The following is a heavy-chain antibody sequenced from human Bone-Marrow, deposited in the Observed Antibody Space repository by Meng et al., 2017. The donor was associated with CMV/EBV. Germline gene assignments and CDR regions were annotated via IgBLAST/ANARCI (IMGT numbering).Heavy chain of an antibody. Sequence: ASVKVSCKASGYTFTGYYMHWVRQVPGQGLEWMGWINPNSGGTNYAQKFQGRVTMTRDTSISTAYMELSRLRSDDTAVYYCARDIGYCSSTSCYGGGFDAFDIWGQGTRVTGSS. J-gene: IGHJ3*02. CDR1: GYTFTGYY. D-gene: IGHD2-2*03. CDR2: INPNSGGT. CDR3: ARDIGYCSSTSCYGGGFDAFDI. V-gene: IGHV1-2*02.